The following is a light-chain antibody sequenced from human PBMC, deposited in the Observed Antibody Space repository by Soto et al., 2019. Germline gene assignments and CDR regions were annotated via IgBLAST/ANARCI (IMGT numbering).Light chain of an antibody. Sequence: EIVLTQSPATLSWSAGERATLSCRASQSVDSYLAWYRQRPGRAPRLLIYDVSNRATGIPARFSGSGSGTDFTLTISSLEPEDFAVYYCQQRSNWPPFTFGPGTKWIS. J-gene: IGKJ3*01. CDR3: QQRSNWPPFT. CDR2: DVS. CDR1: QSVDSY. V-gene: IGKV3-11*01.